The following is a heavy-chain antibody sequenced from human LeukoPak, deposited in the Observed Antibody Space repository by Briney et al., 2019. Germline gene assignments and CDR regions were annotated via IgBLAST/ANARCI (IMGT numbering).Heavy chain of an antibody. J-gene: IGHJ4*02. V-gene: IGHV3-53*01. CDR2: IYSGGST. Sequence: PGGSLRLSCAASGFTVSSNYMSWVRQAPGKGLEWVSVIYSGGSTYYADSVTGRFTISRDNSKNTLYLQMNSLRAEDTAVYYCARGDYYDSSGYYFDYWGQVTLVTVSS. D-gene: IGHD3-22*01. CDR1: GFTVSSNY. CDR3: ARGDYYDSSGYYFDY.